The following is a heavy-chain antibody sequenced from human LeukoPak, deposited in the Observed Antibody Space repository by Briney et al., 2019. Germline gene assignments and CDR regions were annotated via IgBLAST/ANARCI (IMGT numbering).Heavy chain of an antibody. D-gene: IGHD1-14*01. Sequence: GGSLRLSCTASGFAFDEHGMSWVRQVPGKGLEWVSGINRSGGSTGYADPLRGRFTISRDNAKNSLYLQMDSLRAEDTALYYCARAPITGPFYFDYWGQGTLVTVSS. CDR1: GFAFDEHG. J-gene: IGHJ4*02. V-gene: IGHV3-20*04. CDR3: ARAPITGPFYFDY. CDR2: INRSGGST.